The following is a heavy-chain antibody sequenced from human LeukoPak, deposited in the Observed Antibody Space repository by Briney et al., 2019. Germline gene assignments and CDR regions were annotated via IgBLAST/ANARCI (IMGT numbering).Heavy chain of an antibody. Sequence: GGSLKLSCAASGFTFSSYWMSWVRQAPGKGLEWVANIKQDGSENYYVDSVKGRFTITRDNAKNSLYLQMNSLRAEDTAVYYCAKGSNWNLPYYFDYWGQGTLVTVSS. CDR2: IKQDGSEN. J-gene: IGHJ4*02. CDR3: AKGSNWNLPYYFDY. CDR1: GFTFSSYW. V-gene: IGHV3-7*01. D-gene: IGHD1-20*01.